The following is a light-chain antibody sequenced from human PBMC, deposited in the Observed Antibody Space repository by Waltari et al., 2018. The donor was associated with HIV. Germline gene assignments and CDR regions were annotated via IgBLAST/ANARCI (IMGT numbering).Light chain of an antibody. V-gene: IGLV2-23*02. CDR2: AVT. J-gene: IGLJ2*01. Sequence: QSALTHPAPVSGSPGQSLTISCTGTTSDVGGYNYVPWYQQHPGNAPNLMIYAVTKRPSGVSNRVSGSKSGNTASLTISGLQAEDEADYYCCSYAGSSTFAVFGGGTKLTVL. CDR3: CSYAGSSTFAV. CDR1: TSDVGGYNY.